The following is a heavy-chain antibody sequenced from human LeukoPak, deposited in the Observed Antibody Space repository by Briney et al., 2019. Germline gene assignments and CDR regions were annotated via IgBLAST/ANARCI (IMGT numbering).Heavy chain of an antibody. CDR1: GYSFTTYW. J-gene: IGHJ4*02. Sequence: PGESLKISCKASGYSFTTYWIGWVRQMPGKGLEWMGIIYPADSTAHYSPSFQGQVTISVDKSINTAYLQWSRLKASDTAMYYCARRIAAAGTDLLPIDYWGQGTLVTVSS. CDR2: IYPADSTA. V-gene: IGHV5-51*01. D-gene: IGHD6-13*01. CDR3: ARRIAAAGTDLLPIDY.